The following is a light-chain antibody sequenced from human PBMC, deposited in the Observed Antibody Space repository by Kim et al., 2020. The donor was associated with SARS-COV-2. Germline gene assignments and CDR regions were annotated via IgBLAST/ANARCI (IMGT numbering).Light chain of an antibody. V-gene: IGLV1-40*01. Sequence: QRVTTPCTGSSSNIGTGYEVHWYQQFPGTAPKLLIHGNTNRPSGVPDRFSGSKSGTSASLAITGLQPEDEADYYCQSYDSSLRAYVFGTGTKVTVL. CDR2: GNT. J-gene: IGLJ1*01. CDR3: QSYDSSLRAYV. CDR1: SSNIGTGYE.